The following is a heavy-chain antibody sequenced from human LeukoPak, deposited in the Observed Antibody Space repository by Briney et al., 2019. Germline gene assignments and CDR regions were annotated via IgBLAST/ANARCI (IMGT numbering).Heavy chain of an antibody. CDR3: ASRHRPYYYGSGSYWYFDL. J-gene: IGHJ2*01. Sequence: NPSQTLSLTCTVSGVSISSGSYYWSWIRPPAGKGLEWIGRIYTSGSTYYKPSLKSRVTISVDTSNNQFSLKVNSVTAADTAVYYCASRHRPYYYGSGSYWYFDLWGRGTLVTVSS. CDR2: IYTSGST. CDR1: GVSISSGSYY. D-gene: IGHD3-10*01. V-gene: IGHV4-61*02.